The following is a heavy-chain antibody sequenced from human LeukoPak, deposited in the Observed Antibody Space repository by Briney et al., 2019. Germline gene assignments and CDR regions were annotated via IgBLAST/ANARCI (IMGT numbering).Heavy chain of an antibody. D-gene: IGHD1-7*01. V-gene: IGHV1-2*02. CDR3: ASSGNNWNYATTEYFQH. Sequence: ASVKVSCKASGYTFTGYYMHWVRQAPGQGLEWMGWINPNSGGTNYAQKFQGRVTITTDESTSTAYMELSSLRSEDTAVYYCASSGNNWNYATTEYFQHWGQGTLVTVSS. J-gene: IGHJ1*01. CDR2: INPNSGGT. CDR1: GYTFTGYY.